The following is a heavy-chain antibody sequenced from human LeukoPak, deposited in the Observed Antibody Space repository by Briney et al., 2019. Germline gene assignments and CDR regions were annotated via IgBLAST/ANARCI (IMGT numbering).Heavy chain of an antibody. D-gene: IGHD1-1*01. Sequence: GGSLTLSCVVAGFIFGDFYINSIRQAPGKGLEWRSFITRSGDSIYYAASVKGRFTVFRHNANTSLYLQMNSLTAEDTAVYFCARDPEYSDNWGQGTLVSVSS. CDR2: ITRSGDSI. CDR1: GFIFGDFY. J-gene: IGHJ4*02. CDR3: ARDPEYSDN. V-gene: IGHV3-11*01.